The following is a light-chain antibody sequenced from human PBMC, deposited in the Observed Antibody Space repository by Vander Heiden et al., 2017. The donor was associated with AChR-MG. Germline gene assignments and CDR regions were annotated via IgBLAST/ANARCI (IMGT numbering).Light chain of an antibody. CDR3: QQYKNWPPYT. J-gene: IGKJ2*01. CDR1: QSISSD. V-gene: IGKV3-15*01. CDR2: GAS. Sequence: ATLSCRASQSISSDLAWYQQIPGQAPRLLIYGASTRATGIPARFSGSGSGTEFTLTISSLQSEDFAVYYCQQYKNWPPYTFGQGTKLEVK.